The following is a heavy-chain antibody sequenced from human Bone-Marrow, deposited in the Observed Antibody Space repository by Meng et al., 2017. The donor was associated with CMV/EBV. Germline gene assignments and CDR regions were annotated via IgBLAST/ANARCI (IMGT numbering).Heavy chain of an antibody. CDR1: GFTFSSYW. CDR2: INSDGSST. J-gene: IGHJ3*02. CDR3: ARVGWELNGHGAFDI. Sequence: GESLKISCAASGFTFSSYWMHWVRQAPGKGLVWVSRINSDGSSTSYADSVKGRFTISRDNAKNSLYLQMNSLRAEDTAVYYCARVGWELNGHGAFDIWGQGTMVTVSS. V-gene: IGHV3-74*01. D-gene: IGHD1-26*01.